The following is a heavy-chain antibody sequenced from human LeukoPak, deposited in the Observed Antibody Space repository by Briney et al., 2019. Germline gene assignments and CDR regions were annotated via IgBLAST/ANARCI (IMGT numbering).Heavy chain of an antibody. Sequence: PSETLSLTCTVSGGSISSGGYYWSWIRQPPGKGLEWIGYIYYSGSTNYNPSLKSRVTISVDTSKNQFSLKLSSVTAADTAVYYCARSGDYGYYFDIWGQGTMVTVSS. V-gene: IGHV4-61*08. J-gene: IGHJ3*02. D-gene: IGHD4-17*01. CDR3: ARSGDYGYYFDI. CDR2: IYYSGST. CDR1: GGSISSGGYY.